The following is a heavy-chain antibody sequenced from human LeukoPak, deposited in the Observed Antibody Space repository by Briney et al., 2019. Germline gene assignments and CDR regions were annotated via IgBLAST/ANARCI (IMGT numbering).Heavy chain of an antibody. Sequence: SGGSLRLSCAASGFTFSSYAMSWVRQAPGKGLEWVSAISGSGGSTYYADSVKGRFTISRDNSKNTLYLQMNSLRAEDTAVYYCAKDRRLASDAFDIWGQGTMVTVSS. CDR3: AKDRRLASDAFDI. D-gene: IGHD6-25*01. CDR2: ISGSGGST. J-gene: IGHJ3*02. V-gene: IGHV3-23*01. CDR1: GFTFSSYA.